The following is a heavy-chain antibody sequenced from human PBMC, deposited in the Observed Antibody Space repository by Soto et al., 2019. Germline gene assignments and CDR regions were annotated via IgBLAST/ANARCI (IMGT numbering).Heavy chain of an antibody. V-gene: IGHV1-18*01. CDR2: INPYNGNK. J-gene: IGHJ4*02. Sequence: QVQLVQSGAEVKKPGASVKVSCKASGYTFTNYGISWVRQAPGQGLEWMGWINPYNGNKNDDQKLQGRVTMTTDTSTSTAYMGLRSLRSDDTAVYYCASRLAAAELVWGQGTLVTVSS. CDR1: GYTFTNYG. D-gene: IGHD6-13*01. CDR3: ASRLAAAELV.